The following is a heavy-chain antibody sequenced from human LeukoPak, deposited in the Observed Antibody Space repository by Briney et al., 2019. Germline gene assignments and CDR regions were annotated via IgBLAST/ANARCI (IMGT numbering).Heavy chain of an antibody. J-gene: IGHJ4*02. CDR2: INHSGST. CDR3: ARGIVAAAYLDY. CDR1: GGSFSGYC. D-gene: IGHD6-13*01. V-gene: IGHV4-34*01. Sequence: PSETLSLTCAVYGGSFSGYCWSWIRQPPGKGLEWIGEINHSGSTNYNPSLKSRVTISVDTSKNQFSLKLSSVTAADTAVYYCARGIVAAAYLDYWGQGTLVTVSS.